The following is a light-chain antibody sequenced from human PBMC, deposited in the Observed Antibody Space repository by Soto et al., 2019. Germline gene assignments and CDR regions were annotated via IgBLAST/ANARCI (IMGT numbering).Light chain of an antibody. V-gene: IGKV1-5*01. CDR1: QSISNW. Sequence: DIQMTQSPSTLSASVGDRVTITCRASQSISNWLAWYQQKPGKAPKLLIYDASSLESGVPSRFSGSGSGTEFTLTISSLQHEDFASYYCQQYNSYSTFGQGTKVEIK. CDR3: QQYNSYST. CDR2: DAS. J-gene: IGKJ1*01.